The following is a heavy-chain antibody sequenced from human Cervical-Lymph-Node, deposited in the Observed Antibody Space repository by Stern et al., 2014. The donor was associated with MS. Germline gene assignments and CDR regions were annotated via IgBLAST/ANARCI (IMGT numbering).Heavy chain of an antibody. CDR3: ARDTCRGGGCYFRY. CDR1: GFIFSSYA. V-gene: IGHV3-30-3*01. CDR2: LSNYGSKQ. J-gene: IGHJ4*02. Sequence: VQLVQSGGGVVQPGRSLRLSCAASGFIFSSYAMHWVRQAPGKGLDWVAFLSNYGSKQFYADSVKGRFTISRDNSNNTLYLQMNSLRPEDTAVYYCARDTCRGGGCYFRYWGQGILITVSS. D-gene: IGHD2-15*01.